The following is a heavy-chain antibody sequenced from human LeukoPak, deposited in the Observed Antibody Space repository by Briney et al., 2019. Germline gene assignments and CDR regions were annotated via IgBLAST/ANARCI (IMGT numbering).Heavy chain of an antibody. J-gene: IGHJ6*03. V-gene: IGHV4-38-2*02. CDR3: ARVCFYGDYWAWVQPHYYYYMDV. Sequence: SETLSLTCTVAGYSISSGFYWGWIRQPPGKGLEWIGSIYHSGSTYYNPSLKSRVTMSVDTSKNQFSLKLSSVTAADTAVYYCARVCFYGDYWAWVQPHYYYYMDVWGKGTTVTISS. CDR1: GYSISSGFY. D-gene: IGHD4-17*01. CDR2: IYHSGST.